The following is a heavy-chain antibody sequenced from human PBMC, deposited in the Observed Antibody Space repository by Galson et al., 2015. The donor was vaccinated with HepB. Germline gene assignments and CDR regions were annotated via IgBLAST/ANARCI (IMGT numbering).Heavy chain of an antibody. V-gene: IGHV1-69*06. Sequence: SVKVSCKASGGTFSSYAISWVRQAPGQGLEWMGGIIPIFGTANYAQKFQGRVTITADKSTSTAYMELSSLRSEDTAVYYCARGRYCSSTSCSDPLTYYYYGMDVWGQGTTVTVPS. CDR3: ARGRYCSSTSCSDPLTYYYYGMDV. CDR2: IIPIFGTA. J-gene: IGHJ6*02. D-gene: IGHD2-2*01. CDR1: GGTFSSYA.